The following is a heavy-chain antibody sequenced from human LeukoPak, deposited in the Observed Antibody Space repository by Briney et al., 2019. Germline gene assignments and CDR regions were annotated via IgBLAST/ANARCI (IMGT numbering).Heavy chain of an antibody. V-gene: IGHV3-33*06. CDR3: AKDKGVRYFDY. J-gene: IGHJ4*02. Sequence: GGSLRLSCAASGLSFSNPGMHWVRQAPGKGLEWVAMIWSDGSKTYYADSVKGRFTISRDNSKNTVYLQMNSLRAEDTAVYYCAKDKGVRYFDYWGQGTLVTVSS. CDR1: GLSFSNPG. CDR2: IWSDGSKT. D-gene: IGHD3-10*01.